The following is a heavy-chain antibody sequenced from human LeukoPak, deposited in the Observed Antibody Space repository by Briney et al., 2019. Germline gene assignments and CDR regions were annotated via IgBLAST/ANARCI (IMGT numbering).Heavy chain of an antibody. D-gene: IGHD2-2*01. V-gene: IGHV4-39*01. CDR2: IYYSGST. J-gene: IGHJ6*02. CDR1: GGSISSSSYY. Sequence: SETLSLTCTVSGGSISSSSYYWGWIRQPPGTGLEWIGSIYYSGSTYYNPSLKSRVTISVDTSKNQFSLKLSSVTAADTAVYYCARVGYCSSTSCSRPTYYYYGMDVWGQGTTVTVSS. CDR3: ARVGYCSSTSCSRPTYYYYGMDV.